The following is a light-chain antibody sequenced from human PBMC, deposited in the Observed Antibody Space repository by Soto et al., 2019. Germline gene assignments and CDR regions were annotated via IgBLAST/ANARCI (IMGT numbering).Light chain of an antibody. CDR2: SAS. V-gene: IGKV4-1*01. CDR1: QSVLYSSNNKNH. J-gene: IGKJ1*01. CDR3: QQYYITPRT. Sequence: DIVMTQSPDTLAMSLGERATINCKSSQSVLYSSNNKNHLAWYQQKPGQPPKLLIYSASTRETGVPARFSGSGSGKDFTLTIISLQAEDVAVYYCQQYYITPRTFGQGTKVEIK.